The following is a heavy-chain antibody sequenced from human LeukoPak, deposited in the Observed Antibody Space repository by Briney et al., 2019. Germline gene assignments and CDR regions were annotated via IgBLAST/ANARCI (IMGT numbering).Heavy chain of an antibody. CDR3: VTDYGGSSGAFDI. J-gene: IGHJ3*02. D-gene: IGHD4-23*01. CDR2: ISRSSSDI. V-gene: IGHV3-21*01. Sequence: GGSLRLSCTGSGFTLSSYAMHWVRRAPGQGLEWVSSISRSSSDIYYTDSVKGRFTISSDNAKNSLYLQMNGLRAEDTAVYYCVTDYGGSSGAFDIWGQGRMVTVSS. CDR1: GFTLSSYA.